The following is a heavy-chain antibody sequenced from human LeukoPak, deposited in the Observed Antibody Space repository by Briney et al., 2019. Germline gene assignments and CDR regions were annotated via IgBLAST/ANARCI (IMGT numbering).Heavy chain of an antibody. J-gene: IGHJ4*02. D-gene: IGHD2-21*01. V-gene: IGHV3-64D*06. CDR1: GFTFNIYA. CDR2: ISTDGGGT. CDR3: VKYHNSCYSV. Sequence: GGSLRLSCSASGFTFNIYAMHWVRQAPGKGLEYVSAISTDGGGTYYADSVKGRFTISRDNSKSTLYLQMSSLRTEDTAVYYCVKYHNSCYSVWGQGTLVAVSS.